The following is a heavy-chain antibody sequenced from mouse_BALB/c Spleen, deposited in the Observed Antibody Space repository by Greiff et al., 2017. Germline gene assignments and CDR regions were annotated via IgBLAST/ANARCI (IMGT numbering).Heavy chain of an antibody. CDR3: ARTFDGYPYYFDY. V-gene: IGHV5-17*02. D-gene: IGHD2-3*01. CDR2: ISSGSSTI. J-gene: IGHJ2*01. CDR1: GFTFSSFG. Sequence: EVKLVESGGGLVQPGGSRKLSCAASGFTFSSFGMHWVRQAPEKGLEWVAYISSGSSTIYYADTVKGRFTISRDNPKNTLFLQMTSLRSEDTAMYYCARTFDGYPYYFDYWGQGTTLTVSS.